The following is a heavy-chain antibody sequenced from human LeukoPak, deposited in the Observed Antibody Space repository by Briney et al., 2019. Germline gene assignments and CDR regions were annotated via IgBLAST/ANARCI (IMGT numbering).Heavy chain of an antibody. Sequence: ASVKVSCKASGYTFTSYDINWVRQATGQGLEWMGWMNPNSGNTGYAQKFQGRVTMTRNTSISTAYMELSSLRSEDTAVYYCAREAEWTMAFDIWGQGTMVTVSS. CDR3: AREAEWTMAFDI. V-gene: IGHV1-8*01. CDR2: MNPNSGNT. CDR1: GYTFTSYD. D-gene: IGHD3-3*01. J-gene: IGHJ3*02.